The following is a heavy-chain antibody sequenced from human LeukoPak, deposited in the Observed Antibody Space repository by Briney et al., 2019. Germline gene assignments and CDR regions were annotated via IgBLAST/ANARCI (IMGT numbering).Heavy chain of an antibody. CDR1: GFTFSSYW. V-gene: IGHV3-7*01. CDR2: IKQDGSEK. D-gene: IGHD4-11*01. Sequence: SGGSLRLSCAASGFTFSSYWMSWGRQAPGKGLERVANIKQDGSEKYYVDSVKGRFTISRDNAKNSLYQKMNSLRAEDTAVYYCARDRTGQQLISRKEYYYMDVWGKGTTVTISS. CDR3: ARDRTGQQLISRKEYYYMDV. J-gene: IGHJ6*03.